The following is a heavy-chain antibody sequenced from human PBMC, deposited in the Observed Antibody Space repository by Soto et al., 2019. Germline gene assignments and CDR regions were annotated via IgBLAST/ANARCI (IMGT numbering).Heavy chain of an antibody. CDR1: GFTFTSSA. V-gene: IGHV1-58*01. J-gene: IGHJ6*02. CDR3: AAATIFGVVMDYYYYYGMDV. D-gene: IGHD3-3*01. Sequence: SVKVSCKASGFTFTSSAVQWVRQARGQRLEWIGWIVVGSGNTNYAQKFQERVTITRDMSTSTAYMELSSLRSEDTAVYYCAAATIFGVVMDYYYYYGMDVWGQGTKVTVSS. CDR2: IVVGSGNT.